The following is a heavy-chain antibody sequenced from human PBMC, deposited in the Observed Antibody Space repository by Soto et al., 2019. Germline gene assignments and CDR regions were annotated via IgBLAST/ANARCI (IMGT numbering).Heavy chain of an antibody. J-gene: IGHJ4*02. D-gene: IGHD3-3*01. V-gene: IGHV3-30*04. CDR1: EFTFSSYA. Sequence: QVQLVESGGGVVQPGTSLRLSCAASEFTFSSYAMHWVRRAPGKGLEWVAVISYDGRNKYYADSVKGRFTISRDNSKNTLYLQMNSLRAEDTAVYYCAREIERLLDYWGQGTLVTVSS. CDR2: ISYDGRNK. CDR3: AREIERLLDY.